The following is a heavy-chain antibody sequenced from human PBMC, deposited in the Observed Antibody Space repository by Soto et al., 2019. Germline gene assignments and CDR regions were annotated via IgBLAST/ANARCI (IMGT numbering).Heavy chain of an antibody. CDR3: ARYYVSGSYFDS. Sequence: PSETLSLTCAVSGGSMSSSNWWSWVRQPPGKGLEWIGEIYQSGSTNYDSSLKSRVTISVDKSKNQFSLKLNSVTAADTAVYYCARYYVSGSYFDSWGQGTLVTVSS. V-gene: IGHV4-4*02. CDR1: GGSMSSSNW. D-gene: IGHD3-10*01. CDR2: IYQSGST. J-gene: IGHJ5*01.